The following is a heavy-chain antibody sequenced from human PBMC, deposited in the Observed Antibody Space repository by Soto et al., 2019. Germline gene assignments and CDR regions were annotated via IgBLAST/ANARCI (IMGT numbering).Heavy chain of an antibody. CDR2: INPSGGST. D-gene: IGHD2-15*01. Sequence: ASVKVSCKASGYTFTSYYMHWVRQAPGQGLEWMGIINPSGGSTSYAQKLQGRVTMTRDTSTSTVYMELSSLRSEDTAVYYCARRPYCSGGSCYGEAFDIWGQGTMVTVSS. CDR1: GYTFTSYY. CDR3: ARRPYCSGGSCYGEAFDI. V-gene: IGHV1-46*03. J-gene: IGHJ3*02.